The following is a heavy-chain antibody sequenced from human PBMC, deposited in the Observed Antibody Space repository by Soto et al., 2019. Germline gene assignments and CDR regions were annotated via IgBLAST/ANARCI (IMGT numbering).Heavy chain of an antibody. V-gene: IGHV1-18*01. CDR1: GNTFASHG. J-gene: IGHJ4*02. CDR3: ARVDPRGVAVVRDY. Sequence: QVQLVQSGPEVKKPGASVKVSCKASGNTFASHGFSWVRQAPGQGLEWMGWISGFNGQTNYALKFQGRVTLTTDTSTSPAYMELRSLRPDDPAVYFCARVDPRGVAVVRDYWGQGTLVTVSS. D-gene: IGHD3-10*01. CDR2: ISGFNGQT.